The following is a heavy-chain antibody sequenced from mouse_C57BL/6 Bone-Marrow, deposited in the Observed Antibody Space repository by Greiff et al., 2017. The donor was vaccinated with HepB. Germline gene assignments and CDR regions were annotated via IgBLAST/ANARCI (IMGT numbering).Heavy chain of an antibody. CDR3: ARDSRAWFAY. J-gene: IGHJ3*01. V-gene: IGHV5-4*01. CDR2: ISDGGSYT. D-gene: IGHD1-1*01. Sequence: EVQGVESGGGLVKPGGSLKLSCAASGFTFSSYAMSWVRQTPEKRLEWVATISDGGSYTYYPDNVKGRFTISRDNAKNNLYLQMSHLKSEDTAMYYCARDSRAWFAYWGQGTLVTVSA. CDR1: GFTFSSYA.